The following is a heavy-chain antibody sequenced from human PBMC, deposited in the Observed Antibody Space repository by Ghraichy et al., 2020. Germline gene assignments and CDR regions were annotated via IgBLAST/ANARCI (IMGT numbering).Heavy chain of an antibody. V-gene: IGHV4/OR15-8*02. Sequence: SETLSLTCAVSGASISSSKWCAWVRQSPGTWLECIGEIYSSGITNSNPSLKSRVTISLDDSNNQFSLKLDSLTAADTASYYCAHSGWYSIDDWGPGTLVTVS. CDR1: GASISSSKW. J-gene: IGHJ4*02. CDR3: AHSGWYSIDD. D-gene: IGHD6-19*01. CDR2: IYSSGIT.